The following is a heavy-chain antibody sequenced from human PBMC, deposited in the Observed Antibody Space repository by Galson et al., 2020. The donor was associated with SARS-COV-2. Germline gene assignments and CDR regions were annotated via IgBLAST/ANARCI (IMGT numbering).Heavy chain of an antibody. J-gene: IGHJ6*03. CDR2: INHGGST. V-gene: IGHV4-34*01. CDR1: GGSFSGLY. D-gene: IGHD2-2*02. CDR3: ARGHRGVVPSPVLGLGPFYSYFYMDV. Sequence: SETLSLTCAVYGGSFSGLYWSWIRQAPGKGLEWIGEINHGGSTNYNPSLKSRVTISVDTSKNQFSLRLRSVTAADTAVYYCARGHRGVVPSPVLGLGPFYSYFYMDVWGKGTTVTVSS.